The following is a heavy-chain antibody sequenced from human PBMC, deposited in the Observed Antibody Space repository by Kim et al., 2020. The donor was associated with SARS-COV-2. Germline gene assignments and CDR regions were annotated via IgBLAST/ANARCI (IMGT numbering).Heavy chain of an antibody. CDR3: ARGGPGGNFDY. Sequence: GGSLRLSCAASGFTFSSYWMHWVRQAPGKGLVWVSRINSDGSSTSYADSVKGRFTISRDNAKNTLYLQMNSLRAEDTAVYYCARGGPGGNFDYWGQGTLVTVSS. CDR2: INSDGSST. D-gene: IGHD2-15*01. J-gene: IGHJ4*02. V-gene: IGHV3-74*01. CDR1: GFTFSSYW.